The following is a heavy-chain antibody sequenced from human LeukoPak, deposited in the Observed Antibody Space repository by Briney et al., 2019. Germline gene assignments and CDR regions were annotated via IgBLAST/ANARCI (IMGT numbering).Heavy chain of an antibody. CDR2: INPNSGGT. V-gene: IGHV1-2*06. CDR3: AREGPVYDFWSGKHFDY. J-gene: IGHJ4*02. D-gene: IGHD3-3*01. CDR1: GYTFTGCY. Sequence: ASVKVSCKASGYTFTGCYMHWVRQAPGQGLEWMGRINPNSGGTNYAQKFQGRVTMTRDTSISTAYMELSRLRSDDTAVYYCAREGPVYDFWSGKHFDYWGQGTLVTVSS.